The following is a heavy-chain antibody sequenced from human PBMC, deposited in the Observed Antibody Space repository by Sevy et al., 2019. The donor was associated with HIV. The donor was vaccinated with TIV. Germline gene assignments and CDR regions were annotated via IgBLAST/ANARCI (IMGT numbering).Heavy chain of an antibody. J-gene: IGHJ4*02. D-gene: IGHD6-19*01. V-gene: IGHV3-23*01. CDR3: VKGGAWYYFDY. Sequence: GGSLRLSCAASGFTFSSYAMSWVRQAPGKGLEWVSAISGSGGSTYYADSVKGRFTISRDNSKNTVYLQMNSPRAEDTAVYYCVKGGAWYYFDYWGQGTLVTVSS. CDR1: GFTFSSYA. CDR2: ISGSGGST.